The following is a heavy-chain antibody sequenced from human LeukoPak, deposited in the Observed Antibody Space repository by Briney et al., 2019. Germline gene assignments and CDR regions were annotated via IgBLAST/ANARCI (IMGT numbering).Heavy chain of an antibody. J-gene: IGHJ4*02. CDR2: ISYDGSNK. CDR3: AKPLDTAMVWGVFDY. D-gene: IGHD5-18*01. V-gene: IGHV3-30-3*02. Sequence: GGSLRLSCAASEVTFRNYAVHWVRQAPGKGLEWVAVISYDGSNKYYADSVKGRFTISRDNSKNTLYLQMNSLRAEDTAVYYCAKPLDTAMVWGVFDYWGQGTLVTVSS. CDR1: EVTFRNYA.